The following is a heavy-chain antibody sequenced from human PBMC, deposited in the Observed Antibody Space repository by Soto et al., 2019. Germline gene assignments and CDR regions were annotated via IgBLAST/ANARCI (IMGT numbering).Heavy chain of an antibody. CDR3: AREMVGADLYGMYV. J-gene: IGHJ6*02. CDR1: GFTFSSYG. D-gene: IGHD2-15*01. CDR2: IWYDGSNK. V-gene: IGHV3-33*01. Sequence: QVQLVESGGGVVQPGRSLRLSCAASGFTFSSYGMHWVRQAPGKGLEWVAVIWYDGSNKYYADSVKGRFTISRDNSKNTLYLQMNSLRAEDTAVYYCAREMVGADLYGMYVWGQGTTVTVSS.